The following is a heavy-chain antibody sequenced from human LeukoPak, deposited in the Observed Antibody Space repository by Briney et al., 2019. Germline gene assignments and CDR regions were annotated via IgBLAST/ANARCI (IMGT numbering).Heavy chain of an antibody. CDR3: ASTQRGYSYGYPGY. Sequence: PSETLSLTCAVYGGSFSGYYWSRIRQPPGKGLEWIGEINHSGSTNYNPSLKSRVTISVDTSKNQFSLKLSSVTAADTAVYYCASTQRGYSYGYPGYWGQGTLVTVSS. J-gene: IGHJ4*02. CDR1: GGSFSGYY. D-gene: IGHD5-18*01. V-gene: IGHV4-34*01. CDR2: INHSGST.